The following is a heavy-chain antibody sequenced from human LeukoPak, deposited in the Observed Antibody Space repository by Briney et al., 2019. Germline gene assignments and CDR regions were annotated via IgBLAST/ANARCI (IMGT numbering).Heavy chain of an antibody. D-gene: IGHD4-17*01. CDR1: GFTVSSNY. CDR3: AREWPHYGAEPSGY. V-gene: IGHV3-66*02. Sequence: PGGSLRLSCAASGFTVSSNYMSWVRQAPGKGLEWVSVIYSGGSTYYADSVKGRFTISRDNSKSTLYLQMNSLRAEDTAVYYCAREWPHYGAEPSGYWGQGTLVTVSS. J-gene: IGHJ4*02. CDR2: IYSGGST.